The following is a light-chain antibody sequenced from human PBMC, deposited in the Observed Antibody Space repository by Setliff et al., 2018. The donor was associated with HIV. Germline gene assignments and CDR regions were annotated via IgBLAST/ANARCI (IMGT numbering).Light chain of an antibody. V-gene: IGLV2-23*02. CDR2: DVS. CDR1: SSDVGGYNY. CDR3: CSYAGSSALYV. J-gene: IGLJ1*01. Sequence: QSALTQPASVSGSPGQSITISCTGTSSDVGGYNYVSWYQQHPGKAPKLTIYDVSKRPSGVSNRFSGSKSGNTASLTISGLQAEDEADYYCCSYAGSSALYVFGTGTKVT.